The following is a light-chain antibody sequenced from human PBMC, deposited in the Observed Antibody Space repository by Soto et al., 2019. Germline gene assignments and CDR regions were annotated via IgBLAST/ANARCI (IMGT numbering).Light chain of an antibody. CDR1: QTVSGNS. J-gene: IGKJ1*01. V-gene: IGKV3-20*01. CDR3: QLYGSSPKT. Sequence: EIVLTQSPGTLSLSPGERASLSWRATQTVSGNSLAWYQQKPGQAPKLLIHGASTRATGIPDRSSGSGSGTDFTLTINRLEPEDFAVYYCQLYGSSPKTFGQGTKVDIK. CDR2: GAS.